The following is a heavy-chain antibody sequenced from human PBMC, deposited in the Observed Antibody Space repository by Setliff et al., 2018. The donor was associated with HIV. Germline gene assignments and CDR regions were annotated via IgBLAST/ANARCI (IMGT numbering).Heavy chain of an antibody. CDR2: FDPEDGVT. D-gene: IGHD3-10*01. Sequence: ASVKVSCKVYGYTVAEFSMHWVRQAPGKGLEWVAGFDPEDGVTFYAQNFQGRVTMTEDTSTDTAYMELSGLRSEDTAVYYCATDPGSLIWFGGSKVNVWGQGTTVTVSS. CDR1: GYTVAEFS. CDR3: ATDPGSLIWFGGSKVNV. J-gene: IGHJ6*02. V-gene: IGHV1-24*01.